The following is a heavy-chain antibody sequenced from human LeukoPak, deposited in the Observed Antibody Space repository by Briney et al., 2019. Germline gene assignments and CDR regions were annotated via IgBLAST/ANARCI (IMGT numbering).Heavy chain of an antibody. CDR1: GFTFDDYA. Sequence: GGSLRLSCAASGFTFDDYAMHWVRQAPGKGLEWVSGISWNSGSIGYADSVKGRFTISRDNAKNSLYLQMNSLRAEDTALYYCAKDIQDIVIVPAAIGNAFDIWGQGTMVTVSS. CDR3: AKDIQDIVIVPAAIGNAFDI. V-gene: IGHV3-9*01. D-gene: IGHD2-2*02. J-gene: IGHJ3*02. CDR2: ISWNSGSI.